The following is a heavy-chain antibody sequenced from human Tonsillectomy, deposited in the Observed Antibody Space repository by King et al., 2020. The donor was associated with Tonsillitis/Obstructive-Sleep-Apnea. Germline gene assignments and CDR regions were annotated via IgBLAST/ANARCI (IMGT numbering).Heavy chain of an antibody. J-gene: IGHJ4*02. D-gene: IGHD4/OR15-4a*01. CDR3: ARDEGANNGKYYIDY. V-gene: IGHV1-69*10. CDR2: IIPVLGIA. Sequence: VQLVESGAEVKKPGSSVKVSCKASGGTFTHYTLSWVRQAPGQGLEWMGGIIPVLGIANYAQNFQCRVTITADKSTNTAYMELSSLRSEATAVYFCARDEGANNGKYYIDYWGQGTLVTVSS. CDR1: GGTFTHYT.